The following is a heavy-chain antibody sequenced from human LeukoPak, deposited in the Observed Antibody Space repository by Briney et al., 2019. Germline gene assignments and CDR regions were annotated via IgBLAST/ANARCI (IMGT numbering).Heavy chain of an antibody. CDR2: IYHSGTT. D-gene: IGHD3-10*01. CDR3: AIRVVPLEGDEWFFICQH. J-gene: IGHJ1*01. Sequence: SETLSLTCLVTHYPLRGNHYWGWSRQPPGKGLEWIGGIYHSGTTYYNPSLKSRVTFLLDTSKRQFSLKEPSAHAADTAMYFCAIRVVPLEGDEWFFICQHWAGGILVTVSS. V-gene: IGHV4-38-2*01. CDR1: HYPLRGNHY.